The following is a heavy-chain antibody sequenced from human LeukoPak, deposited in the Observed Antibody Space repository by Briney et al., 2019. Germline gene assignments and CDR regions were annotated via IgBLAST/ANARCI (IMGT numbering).Heavy chain of an antibody. D-gene: IGHD1-26*01. Sequence: GGSLRLSCAASGFTFSSYAMSWVRQAPGKGLEWVSAIVGSDGRTYYADSVKGRFTISRDNSKNTLFLQMSSLRAEDTVVYYCALPSSGPQWELLPPQYFQHWGQGTLVTVSS. CDR1: GFTFSSYA. CDR2: IVGSDGRT. J-gene: IGHJ1*01. V-gene: IGHV3-23*01. CDR3: ALPSSGPQWELLPPQYFQH.